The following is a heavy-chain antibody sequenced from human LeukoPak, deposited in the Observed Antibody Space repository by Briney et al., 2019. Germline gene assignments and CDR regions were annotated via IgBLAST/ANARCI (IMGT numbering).Heavy chain of an antibody. CDR3: VRHVPVSYPSGFDY. Sequence: GESLKISCKGSGYNFATKWIGWVRQMLGKGLEWMGIIYPGDSDTRYSPSFQGQVTISADKSINTAYLQWSSLKASDTAIYYCVRHVPVSYPSGFDYWGQGALVTVSS. V-gene: IGHV5-51*01. D-gene: IGHD3-10*01. CDR2: IYPGDSDT. J-gene: IGHJ4*02. CDR1: GYNFATKW.